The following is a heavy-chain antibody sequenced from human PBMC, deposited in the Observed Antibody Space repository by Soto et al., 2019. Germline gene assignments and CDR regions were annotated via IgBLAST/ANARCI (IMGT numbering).Heavy chain of an antibody. Sequence: PGGSLRLSCAASGFTFSSYWMSWVRQAPGKGLEWVANIKQDGSEKYYVDSVKGRFTISRDNAKNSLYLQMNSLRAEDTAVYYCARGEVPADYGMDVWGQGTTVTVSS. V-gene: IGHV3-7*03. CDR3: ARGEVPADYGMDV. CDR2: IKQDGSEK. CDR1: GFTFSSYW. J-gene: IGHJ6*02. D-gene: IGHD1-26*01.